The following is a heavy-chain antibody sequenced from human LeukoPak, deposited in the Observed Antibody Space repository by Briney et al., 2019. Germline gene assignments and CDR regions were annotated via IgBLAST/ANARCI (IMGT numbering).Heavy chain of an antibody. CDR1: GYTFTGYY. J-gene: IGHJ4*02. Sequence: ASVKVSCKASGYTFTGYYMHWVRQAPGQGLEWMGWINPNSGGTNYAQKFQGRVTMTRDTSISTAYMELSRLRSDDTAVYYCARLPDSSGYYPFDYWGQGTLVTASS. V-gene: IGHV1-2*02. CDR2: INPNSGGT. D-gene: IGHD3-22*01. CDR3: ARLPDSSGYYPFDY.